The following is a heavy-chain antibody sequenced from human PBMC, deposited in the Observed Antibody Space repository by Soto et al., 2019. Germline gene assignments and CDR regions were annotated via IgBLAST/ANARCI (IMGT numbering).Heavy chain of an antibody. CDR3: GRRDYSGGMDV. CDR2: IYYSGST. V-gene: IGHV4-31*03. CDR1: GGSISSGSYY. J-gene: IGHJ6*02. D-gene: IGHD3-16*01. Sequence: QVQLHESCPGLVKPSPTLSLTCTFSGGSISSGSYYWSWIRQHPGRGLEWIGYIYYSGSTYYNPSLKSRVTISVGMSKCLSSLKLSSVTAADTGGYYWGRRDYSGGMDVWGQGTTVTVSS.